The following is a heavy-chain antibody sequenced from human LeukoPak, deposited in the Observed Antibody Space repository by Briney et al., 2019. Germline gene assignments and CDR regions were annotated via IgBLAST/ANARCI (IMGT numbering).Heavy chain of an antibody. CDR1: GLSFSNYA. V-gene: IGHV3-23*01. J-gene: IGHJ6*03. CDR2: ISGSGGNT. Sequence: GGSLRLSCAPSGLSFSNYAMTWVRQAPGKGLEGVASISGSGGNTYYADSVKGRFTIARDNAKNILFLQMNTLRAEDTAGYYCVKNSGYDSYRYSYMDVWGKGTTVTVSS. CDR3: VKNSGYDSYRYSYMDV. D-gene: IGHD5-12*01.